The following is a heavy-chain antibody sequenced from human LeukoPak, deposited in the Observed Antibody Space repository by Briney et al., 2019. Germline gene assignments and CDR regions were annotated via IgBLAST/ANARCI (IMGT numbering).Heavy chain of an antibody. D-gene: IGHD4-17*01. CDR1: GGSISCGDYY. CDR2: IYYSGNT. J-gene: IGHJ5*02. V-gene: IGHV4-30-4*01. Sequence: SQTLSLTCTVSGGSISCGDYYWSWIRQPPGKGLEWIGYIYYSGNTYYNPSLKSRVTISVDTSKNQFSLKLSSVTAADTAVYYCARKHGDYVPWFDPWGQGTLVTVSS. CDR3: ARKHGDYVPWFDP.